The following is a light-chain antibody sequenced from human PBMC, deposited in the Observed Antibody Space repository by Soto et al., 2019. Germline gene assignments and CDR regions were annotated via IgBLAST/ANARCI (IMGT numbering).Light chain of an antibody. V-gene: IGKV3-20*01. CDR2: GAS. Sequence: EIVLTQSPGTLSLSPGERASLSCRDSQSVSSSYLAWYQQKPGQAPRLLIQGASNRATGIPDRFSGSESGTDFTLTISRLEPEDFAVYFCQQYGSSPRTFGQGTKLEIK. CDR3: QQYGSSPRT. CDR1: QSVSSSY. J-gene: IGKJ2*01.